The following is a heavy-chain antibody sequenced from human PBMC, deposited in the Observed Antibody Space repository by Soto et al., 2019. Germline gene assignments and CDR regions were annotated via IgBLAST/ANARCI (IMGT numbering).Heavy chain of an antibody. CDR1: GYSFSSYA. CDR3: ARALGSGGYSHWLDP. CDR2: MNAGQGDT. J-gene: IGHJ5*02. Sequence: QVQLVQSGAEVKKPGASVKVSCKASGYSFSSYALHWVRQAPGQRLEWMGWMNAGQGDTKYSQSFQDRVTITRDTSASTGYMELSSLRSEDTAVYYWARALGSGGYSHWLDPWGQGTLVTVSS. D-gene: IGHD2-15*01. V-gene: IGHV1-3*01.